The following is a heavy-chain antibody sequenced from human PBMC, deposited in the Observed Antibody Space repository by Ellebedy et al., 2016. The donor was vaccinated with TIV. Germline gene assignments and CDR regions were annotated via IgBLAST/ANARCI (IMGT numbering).Heavy chain of an antibody. CDR2: IYQDGSTQ. J-gene: IGHJ5*02. CDR1: GFSFRSYW. CDR3: ARRGSYGDYAVQVNSWFDP. Sequence: GESLKISCVASGFSFRSYWMSWVRQAPGKGLEWVANIYQDGSTQYYVDSVKGRFTISRDNAKNSLFLQMNSLRVEDTAVYYCARRGSYGDYAVQVNSWFDPWGQGTLVTVSP. D-gene: IGHD3-16*01. V-gene: IGHV3-7*01.